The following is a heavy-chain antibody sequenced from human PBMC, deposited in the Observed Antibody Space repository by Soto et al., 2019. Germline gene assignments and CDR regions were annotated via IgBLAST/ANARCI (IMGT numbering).Heavy chain of an antibody. Sequence: QVRLQESGPGLVEPSGTLSLTCAVSGDSVSSSSCWSWVRQAPGKGLEWIGEIYHSGTFNYNPSLASRVSVSVEKSRHQLSLNLKSVTAADTAVYYCVRSVPAATWQYSGMDVWGQGTPVTVSS. D-gene: IGHD2-15*01. V-gene: IGHV4-4*02. CDR1: GDSVSSSSC. J-gene: IGHJ6*02. CDR2: IYHSGTF. CDR3: VRSVPAATWQYSGMDV.